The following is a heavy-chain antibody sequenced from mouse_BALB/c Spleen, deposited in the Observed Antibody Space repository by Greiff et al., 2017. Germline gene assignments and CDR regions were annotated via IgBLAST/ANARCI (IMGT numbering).Heavy chain of an antibody. Sequence: QVQLQQSGPGLVAPSQSLSITCTVSGFSLTSYGVHWVRQPPGKGLEWLGVIWAGGSTNYNSALMSRLSISKDNSKSQVFLKMNSLQTDDTAMYYCARGYYYGSSYEAMDYWGQGTSVTVSS. CDR3: ARGYYYGSSYEAMDY. J-gene: IGHJ4*01. V-gene: IGHV2-9*02. CDR1: GFSLTSYG. D-gene: IGHD1-1*01. CDR2: IWAGGST.